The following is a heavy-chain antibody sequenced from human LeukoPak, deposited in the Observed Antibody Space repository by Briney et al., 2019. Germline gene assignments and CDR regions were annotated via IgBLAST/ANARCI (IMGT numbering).Heavy chain of an antibody. CDR1: GFTFSNYN. J-gene: IGHJ6*02. D-gene: IGHD3-10*01. V-gene: IGHV3-48*02. Sequence: GGSLRLSCAASGFTFSNYNMNWVRQAPGKGLEWVSYISSGRSAIYYADSVKGRFTISRDNAKNSLYLQMNSLRDEDTAVYYCARPYYYGSGSFRDMDVWGQGTTVTVSS. CDR3: ARPYYYGSGSFRDMDV. CDR2: ISSGRSAI.